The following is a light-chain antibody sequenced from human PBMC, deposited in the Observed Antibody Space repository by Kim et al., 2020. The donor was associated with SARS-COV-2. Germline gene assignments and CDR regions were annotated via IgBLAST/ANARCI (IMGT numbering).Light chain of an antibody. J-gene: IGLJ1*01. CDR2: ENN. CDR3: AAWDDSLSGPYV. V-gene: IGLV1-47*01. CDR1: SSNIVSNY. Sequence: RVTMACSGSSSNIVSNYVFCYQQHPRTAPKLLIYENNQRPSGVPDRFSGSNSGTSASLAISGLRSADEAAYYCAAWDDSLSGPYVFGTGTKVTVL.